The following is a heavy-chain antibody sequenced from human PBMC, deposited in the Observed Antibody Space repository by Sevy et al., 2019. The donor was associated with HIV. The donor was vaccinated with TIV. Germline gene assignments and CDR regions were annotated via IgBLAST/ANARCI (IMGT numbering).Heavy chain of an antibody. CDR1: GYTLTELS. CDR2: FDPEDGET. V-gene: IGHV1-24*01. Sequence: ASVKVSCKVSGYTLTELSMHWVRQAPGKGLEWMGGFDPEDGETIYAQKFQGRVTMTEDTSTDTAYMELSSLRSEDTAVYYCATVAVGPLTGLYYYYGMDVWRQGTTVTVSS. D-gene: IGHD1-26*01. CDR3: ATVAVGPLTGLYYYYGMDV. J-gene: IGHJ6*02.